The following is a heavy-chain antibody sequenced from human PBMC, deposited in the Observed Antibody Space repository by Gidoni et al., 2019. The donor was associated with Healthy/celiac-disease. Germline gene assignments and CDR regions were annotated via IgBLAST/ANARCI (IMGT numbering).Heavy chain of an antibody. CDR1: GGNFRSYA. Sequence: QVQPVQSGAEVKKRGSSVKVSCKASGGNFRSYAISWVRPAPGQGREWMGGIIPIFGTANFAQKFQSRVTITADESTSTAYLELSSLRSEDTSVYYCARGGTNCSSTSCYMVLSYYYYGMDVWGQGTTVTVSS. J-gene: IGHJ6*02. D-gene: IGHD2-2*02. CDR3: ARGGTNCSSTSCYMVLSYYYYGMDV. V-gene: IGHV1-69*01. CDR2: IIPIFGTA.